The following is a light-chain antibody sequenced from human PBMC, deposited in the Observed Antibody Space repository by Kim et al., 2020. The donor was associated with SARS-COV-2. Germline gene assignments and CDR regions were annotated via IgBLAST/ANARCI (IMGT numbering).Light chain of an antibody. V-gene: IGKV3-20*01. Sequence: SQGERATLSCRACQSVSNSYLAWYQPKPGQAPRLLIYGASTRATGIPDRFSGSGSETDFTHTISRLEPEDFAVYYCQQYGSSPLTFGGGTKVDIK. J-gene: IGKJ4*01. CDR2: GAS. CDR3: QQYGSSPLT. CDR1: QSVSNSY.